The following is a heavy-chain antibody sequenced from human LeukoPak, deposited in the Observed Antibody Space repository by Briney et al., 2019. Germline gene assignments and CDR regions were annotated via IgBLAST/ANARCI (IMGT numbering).Heavy chain of an antibody. V-gene: IGHV5-51*01. J-gene: IGHJ3*02. CDR1: GYSFTNYW. D-gene: IGHD3-10*01. CDR2: IYPGDSDT. Sequence: GESLKISCQGSGYSFTNYWIGWVRQMPGKGLEWMGIIYPGDSDTRYSPSFQGQVTISADKSISTASLQWSSLKASDTAMYYCARRGYYGSGSYYRLDAFDIWGQGTMVTVSS. CDR3: ARRGYYGSGSYYRLDAFDI.